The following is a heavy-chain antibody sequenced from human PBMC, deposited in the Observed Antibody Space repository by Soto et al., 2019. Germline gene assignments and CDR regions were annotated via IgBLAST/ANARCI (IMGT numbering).Heavy chain of an antibody. CDR2: IGGSGGST. CDR3: AKSFRLVHYLDD. V-gene: IGHV3-23*01. CDR1: GFVFIDYP. Sequence: GGSLRLSCAASGFVFIDYPMSWVRQAPGKGLEWVSTIGGSGGSTYYADSVKGRFTISRDNSKAMLFLHLDSLRAEDTAVYYCAKSFRLVHYLDDWGRGTLVTVSS. D-gene: IGHD6-6*01. J-gene: IGHJ4*01.